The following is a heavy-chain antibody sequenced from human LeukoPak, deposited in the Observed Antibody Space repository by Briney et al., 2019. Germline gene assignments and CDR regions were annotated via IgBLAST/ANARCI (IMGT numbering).Heavy chain of an antibody. CDR1: GFTFSTYS. CDR2: ISGSSIYI. J-gene: IGHJ4*02. CDR3: ARDPPYYDSSGYYYDY. Sequence: KPGGSLRLSCAASGFTFSTYSMNWVRQAPGKGLEWVSSISGSSIYIYYADSVKGRSTISRDNAKNSLYLQMNSLRAEDTAVYYCARDPPYYDSSGYYYDYWGQGTLVTVSS. D-gene: IGHD3-22*01. V-gene: IGHV3-21*01.